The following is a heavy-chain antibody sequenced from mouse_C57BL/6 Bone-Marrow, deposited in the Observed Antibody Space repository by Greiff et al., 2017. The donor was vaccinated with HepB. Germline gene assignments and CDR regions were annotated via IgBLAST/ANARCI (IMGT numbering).Heavy chain of an antibody. CDR2: IYPSDSET. CDR3: ARCATLFYY. J-gene: IGHJ2*01. CDR1: GYTLTSYW. V-gene: IGHV1-61*01. Sequence: QVHVKQPGAELVRPGSSVKLSCKASGYTLTSYWMYWVKQRPGQGLEWIGNIYPSDSETHYNQKFKDKATLTVDKSSNTAYMQLSSLTSEDSAVYYCARCATLFYYWGPGTTLTVSS. D-gene: IGHD1-1*01.